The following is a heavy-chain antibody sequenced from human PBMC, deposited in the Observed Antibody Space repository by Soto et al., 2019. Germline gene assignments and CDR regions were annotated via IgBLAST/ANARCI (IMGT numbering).Heavy chain of an antibody. CDR3: ARVVRGKGYSYGYFDY. CDR2: IKQDGSEK. Sequence: PGGSLRLSCAASGFTFSSYWMSWVRQAPGKGLEWVANIKQDGSEKYYVDSVKGRFTISRDNAKNSLYLQMNSLRAEDTAVYYCARVVRGKGYSYGYFDYWGQGTLVTVSS. CDR1: GFTFSSYW. J-gene: IGHJ4*02. D-gene: IGHD5-18*01. V-gene: IGHV3-7*05.